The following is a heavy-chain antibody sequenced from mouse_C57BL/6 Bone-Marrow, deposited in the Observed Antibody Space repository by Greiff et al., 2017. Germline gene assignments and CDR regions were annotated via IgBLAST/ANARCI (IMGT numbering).Heavy chain of an antibody. CDR3: ARVGDSTLFAY. J-gene: IGHJ3*01. Sequence: EVQLVESGGGLVKPGGSLKLSCAASGFTFSSYAMSCVRPTPEKRLEWVATISDGGSYTYYPDNVKGRFTISRDNAKNNLYLQMSHLKSEDTAMYYCARVGDSTLFAYWGQGTLVTVAA. CDR2: ISDGGSYT. D-gene: IGHD2-5*01. V-gene: IGHV5-4*01. CDR1: GFTFSSYA.